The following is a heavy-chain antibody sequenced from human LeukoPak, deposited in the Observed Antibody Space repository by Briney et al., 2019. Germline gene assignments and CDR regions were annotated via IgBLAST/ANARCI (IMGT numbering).Heavy chain of an antibody. V-gene: IGHV4-38-2*02. Sequence: PSETLSLTCAVSGYSISSGYYWGWIRQPPGKGLAWIGSIYHSGSTYYNPSLKSRVTISVDTSKNQFSLKLSSVTAADTAVYYCARDPARDIVVVPAAPGCPWGQGTLVTVSS. D-gene: IGHD2-2*01. CDR1: GYSISSGYY. CDR3: ARDPARDIVVVPAAPGCP. J-gene: IGHJ5*02. CDR2: IYHSGST.